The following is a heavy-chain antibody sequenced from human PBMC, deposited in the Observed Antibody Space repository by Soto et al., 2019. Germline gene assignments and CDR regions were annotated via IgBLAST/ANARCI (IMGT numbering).Heavy chain of an antibody. V-gene: IGHV4-31*03. D-gene: IGHD3-3*01. J-gene: IGHJ5*02. CDR3: ARGNFNDYDFPPAVWFDP. CDR1: GGSISSGGYY. CDR2: IYYSGST. Sequence: PSETLSLTCTVSGGSISSGGYYWSWIRQHPGKGLEWIGYIYYSGSTYYNPSLKSRVTISVDTSKNQFSLKLSSVTAADTAVYYCARGNFNDYDFPPAVWFDPWGQGTLVTVSS.